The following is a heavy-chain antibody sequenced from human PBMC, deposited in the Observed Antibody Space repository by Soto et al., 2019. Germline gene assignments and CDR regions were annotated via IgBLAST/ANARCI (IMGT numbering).Heavy chain of an antibody. CDR1: GYNFISYW. D-gene: IGHD3-22*01. CDR3: ARPYSSGEDTDV. J-gene: IGHJ6*02. CDR2: IDPSDSYT. Sequence: PGESLKLSCKGSGYNFISYWISWVRQMPGKGLEWMGRIDPSDSYTNYSPSFQGHVTISADKSISTAYLQWSSLKASDTAMYYCARPYSSGEDTDVWGQGTTVTVSS. V-gene: IGHV5-10-1*01.